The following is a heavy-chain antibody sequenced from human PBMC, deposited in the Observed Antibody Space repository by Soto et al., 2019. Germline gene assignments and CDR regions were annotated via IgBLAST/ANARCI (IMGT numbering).Heavy chain of an antibody. CDR3: GRGGLAVRGTYDY. CDR1: GYTFINYG. Sequence: VQLVQSGAEVKESGASVKVSCKASGYTFINYGVAWVRRAPGQGPEWMGWISGSNGDTKYAQNLQNRVSLTTDTATNTAYMELRSLRPDDTAIYFCGRGGLAVRGTYDYWGQGTLVTVSS. CDR2: ISGSNGDT. V-gene: IGHV1-18*01. J-gene: IGHJ4*02. D-gene: IGHD6-19*01.